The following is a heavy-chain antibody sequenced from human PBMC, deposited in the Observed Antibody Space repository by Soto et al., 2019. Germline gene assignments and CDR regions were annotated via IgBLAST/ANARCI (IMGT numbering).Heavy chain of an antibody. CDR2: ISAYNGNT. J-gene: IGHJ6*02. D-gene: IGHD4-17*01. CDR3: ARDPAGAIAGVTTRVDYYYGMDV. V-gene: IGHV1-18*01. CDR1: GYTFTSYG. Sequence: ASVKVSCKASGYTFTSYGISWVRQAPGQGLEWMGWISAYNGNTNYAQKLQGRVTMTTDTSTSTAYMELRSLRSDDTAVYYCARDPAGAIAGVTTRVDYYYGMDVWGQGTTVTVSS.